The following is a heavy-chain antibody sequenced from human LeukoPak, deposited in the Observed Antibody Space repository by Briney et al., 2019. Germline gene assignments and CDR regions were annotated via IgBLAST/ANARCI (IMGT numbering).Heavy chain of an antibody. CDR1: GFTVSSNY. J-gene: IGHJ4*02. CDR3: ARETFYDFWSGPGY. Sequence: GGSLRLSCAAYGFTVSSNYMNWVRQAPGKGLEWVSVIYSGGSTFYADSARGRFTVSRDNSKNTVYLQMNSLRDEDTAIYYCARETFYDFWSGPGYWGQGTLVIVSS. V-gene: IGHV3-66*01. CDR2: IYSGGST. D-gene: IGHD3-3*01.